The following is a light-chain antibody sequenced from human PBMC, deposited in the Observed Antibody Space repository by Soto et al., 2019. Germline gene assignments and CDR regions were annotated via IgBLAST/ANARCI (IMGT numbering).Light chain of an antibody. CDR3: AAWDDILNAHVV. J-gene: IGLJ2*01. V-gene: IGLV1-44*01. CDR2: SNT. CDR1: SSNIGRNT. Sequence: QSVLTQPPSASGTPGQRVTISCSGSSSNIGRNTVNWYQQLPGTAPKLLIYSNTQRPSGVPDRFSGSKSGTSASLAISGLQSEDEADYYCAAWDDILNAHVVFGGGTKLTVL.